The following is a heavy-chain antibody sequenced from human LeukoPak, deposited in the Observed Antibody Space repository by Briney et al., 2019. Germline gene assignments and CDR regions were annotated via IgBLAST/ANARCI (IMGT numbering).Heavy chain of an antibody. V-gene: IGHV4-39*07. J-gene: IGHJ4*02. CDR1: GGSISSSSYY. Sequence: PSETLSLTCTVSGGSISSSSYYWGWIRQPPGKGLEWIGSIYYSGSTYYNPSLKSRVTISVDTSKNQFSLKLSSVTAADTAVYYCARDSQLRGNYWGQGTLVTVSS. D-gene: IGHD1-7*01. CDR3: ARDSQLRGNY. CDR2: IYYSGST.